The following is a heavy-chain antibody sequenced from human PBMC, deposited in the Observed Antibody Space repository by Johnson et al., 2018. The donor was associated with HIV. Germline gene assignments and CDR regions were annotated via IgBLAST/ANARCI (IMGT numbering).Heavy chain of an antibody. V-gene: IGHV3-9*01. Sequence: VQLVETGGGLVQPGRSLRLSCAASGFTFDDYAMHWVRQAPGKGLEWVSGISWNSGSIGYADSVKGRFTISRENVKNFVYLQMNSLTAGDTALYYCAREEVLDAFDIWGQGTMVT. CDR1: GFTFDDYA. CDR2: ISWNSGSI. D-gene: IGHD3-10*01. J-gene: IGHJ3*02. CDR3: AREEVLDAFDI.